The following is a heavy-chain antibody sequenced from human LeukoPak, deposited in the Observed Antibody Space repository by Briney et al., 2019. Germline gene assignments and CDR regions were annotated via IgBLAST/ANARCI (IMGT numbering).Heavy chain of an antibody. CDR2: ISYDGSNK. V-gene: IGHV3-30*18. CDR3: AKDGGDSSGYYSP. D-gene: IGHD3-22*01. Sequence: GGFLRLSCAASGFTFSSYGMHWVRQAPGKGLEWVAVISYDGSNKYYADSVKGRFTISRDNSKNTLYLQMNSLRAEDTAVYYCAKDGGDSSGYYSPWGQGTLVTVSS. J-gene: IGHJ5*02. CDR1: GFTFSSYG.